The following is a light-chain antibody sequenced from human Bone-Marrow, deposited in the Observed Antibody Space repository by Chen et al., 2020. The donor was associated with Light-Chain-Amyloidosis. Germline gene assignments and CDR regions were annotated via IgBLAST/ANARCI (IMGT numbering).Light chain of an antibody. CDR2: RDT. Sequence: SYELTQPPSVSVSPGQTARITCSGDDLPTKYAYWYQQKPGQAPVLVIHRDTERPSGISERSSGSSSGTRATLTISGVQAEDEADYHCQSADSSGTDEVIFGGGTKLTVL. V-gene: IGLV3-25*03. CDR1: DLPTKY. J-gene: IGLJ2*01. CDR3: QSADSSGTDEVI.